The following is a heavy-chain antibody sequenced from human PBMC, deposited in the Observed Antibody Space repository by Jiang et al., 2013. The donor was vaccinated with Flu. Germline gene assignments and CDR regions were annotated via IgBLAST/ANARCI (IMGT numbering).Heavy chain of an antibody. CDR1: GYTFTDYA. CDR3: ARDMKLVVVLTFGYKWFDP. V-gene: IGHV1-3*04. J-gene: IGHJ5*02. Sequence: GAEVKKPGASVIISCRASGYTFTDYALHWVRQAPGQKLEWMGWVNTGNGNTKYSQNFQGRVTITSDTFARTAYMELRSLSSEDTAVYYCARDMKLVVVLTFGYKWFDPWGQGTLVTVSS. D-gene: IGHD3-22*01. CDR2: VNTGNGNT.